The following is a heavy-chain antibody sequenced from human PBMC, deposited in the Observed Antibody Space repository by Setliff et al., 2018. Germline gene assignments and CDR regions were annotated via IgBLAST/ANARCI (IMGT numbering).Heavy chain of an antibody. J-gene: IGHJ4*02. CDR2: ISASRDYM. V-gene: IGHV3-21*05. D-gene: IGHD2-15*01. CDR3: ARWMRSGQGLDC. Sequence: PGGSLRLSCAASGFSLGTYGMKWVRQAPGKGLEWVSYISASRDYMLYRDSVKGRFTVYRDNAKNSLYLQMNSLRAEDTAIYYCARWMRSGQGLDCWGQGTLVTVSS. CDR1: GFSLGTYG.